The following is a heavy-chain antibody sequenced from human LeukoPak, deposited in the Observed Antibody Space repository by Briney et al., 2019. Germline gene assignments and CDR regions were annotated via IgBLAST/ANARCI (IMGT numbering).Heavy chain of an antibody. CDR3: ARGPHYYYGSGSYYPP. V-gene: IGHV1-18*01. CDR1: GYTFTSYG. Sequence: ASVKVSCKASGYTFTSYGISWVRQAPGQGLEWMGWISAYNGNTNYAQKLQGRVTMTTDTSTSTAYMELRSLRPDDTAVYYCARGPHYYYGSGSYYPPWGQGTLVTVSS. D-gene: IGHD3-10*01. CDR2: ISAYNGNT. J-gene: IGHJ5*02.